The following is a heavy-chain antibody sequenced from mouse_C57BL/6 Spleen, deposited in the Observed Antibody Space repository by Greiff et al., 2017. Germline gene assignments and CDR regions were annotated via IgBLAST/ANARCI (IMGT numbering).Heavy chain of an antibody. CDR1: GYTFTSYW. J-gene: IGHJ2*01. V-gene: IGHV1-74*01. D-gene: IGHD1-1*01. CDR3: APIYGSSYSFDY. Sequence: VQVVESGAELVKPGASVKVSCKASGYTFTSYWMHWVKQRPGQGLEWIGRIHPSDSDTNYNQKFKGKATLTVDKSSSTAYMQLSSLTSEDSAVYYCAPIYGSSYSFDYWGQGTTLTVSS. CDR2: IHPSDSDT.